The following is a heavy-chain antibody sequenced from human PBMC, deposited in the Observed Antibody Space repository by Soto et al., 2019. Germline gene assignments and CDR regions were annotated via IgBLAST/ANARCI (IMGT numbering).Heavy chain of an antibody. CDR2: ITYDGSFQ. J-gene: IGHJ4*02. CDR1: GFNFDNYG. D-gene: IGHD1-7*01. Sequence: QVQLVESGGGVVQPGGSLRLSCQGSGFNFDNYGMHWVRQAPGKGLEWVAVITYDGSFQYYADSVKGRFTISRDNSKNTLSLHLNTLKPEDTAVYHCAKDRVGGTFYTPLAFWGQGTLVTVSS. CDR3: AKDRVGGTFYTPLAF. V-gene: IGHV3-30*18.